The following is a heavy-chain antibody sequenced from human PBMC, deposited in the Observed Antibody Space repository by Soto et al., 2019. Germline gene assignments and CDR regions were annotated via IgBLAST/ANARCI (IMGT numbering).Heavy chain of an antibody. J-gene: IGHJ3*01. V-gene: IGHV4-39*01. CDR1: GGSISRSGSY. CDR2: IYYGGNT. Sequence: QLQLQGSGPGLVKPSETLSLTCTVSGGSISRSGSYWAWIRQPPGKGLEWIGGIYYGGNTYYNPSLKSRVTISVDTSRNQFSLNLNSVTAADTAVYYCATDAKDHYESGFSHAFDSWGQGTMVTVSS. D-gene: IGHD3-10*01. CDR3: ATDAKDHYESGFSHAFDS.